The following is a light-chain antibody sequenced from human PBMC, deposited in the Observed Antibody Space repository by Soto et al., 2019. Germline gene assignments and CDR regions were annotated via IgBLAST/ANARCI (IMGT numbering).Light chain of an antibody. J-gene: IGKJ4*01. V-gene: IGKV3D-15*01. CDR3: HQYYKWPLT. Sequence: VMTQSPSTLSVSPGERATLSCRASQSIRSNLAWYQQKPGQAPRLLFYDASVRATGIPARFSGSGSGTDFTLTISSLEPEDFAVYYCHQYYKWPLTFGGGTKVDIK. CDR1: QSIRSN. CDR2: DAS.